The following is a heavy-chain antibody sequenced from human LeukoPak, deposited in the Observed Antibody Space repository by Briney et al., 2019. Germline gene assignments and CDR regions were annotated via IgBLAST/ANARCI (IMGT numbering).Heavy chain of an antibody. CDR2: IYPSGST. V-gene: IGHV4-39*06. Sequence: SETLSLTCTVSGVSISSSSYYWGWIRQPPGKGLEWIGSIYPSGSTYYNPSLKSRVTISVDTSKNQFTLKLSSVTAADTAVYYCAKEGTYTYGASDFDYWGQGTLVTVSS. CDR3: AKEGTYTYGASDFDY. J-gene: IGHJ4*02. D-gene: IGHD4/OR15-4a*01. CDR1: GVSISSSSYY.